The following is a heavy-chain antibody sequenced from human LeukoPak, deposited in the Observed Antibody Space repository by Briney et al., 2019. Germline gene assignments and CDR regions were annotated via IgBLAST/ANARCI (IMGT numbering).Heavy chain of an antibody. J-gene: IGHJ6*02. CDR3: ARERIAAAGSGMDV. D-gene: IGHD6-13*01. CDR1: GGSISSGGYY. V-gene: IGHV4-30-2*05. CDR2: IYHSGST. Sequence: SETLSLTCTVSGGSISSGGYYWSWIRQPPGKGLEWIGYIYHSGSTYYNPSLKSRVTISVDTSKNQFSLKLSSVTAADTAVYYCARERIAAAGSGMDVWGQGTTVTVSS.